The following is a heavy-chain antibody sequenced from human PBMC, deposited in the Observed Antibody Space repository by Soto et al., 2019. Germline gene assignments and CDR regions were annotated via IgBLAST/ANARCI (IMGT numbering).Heavy chain of an antibody. V-gene: IGHV4-4*02. CDR2: IYHSGST. Sequence: PSETLSLTCAVSGGSISSSNWWSWVRQPPGKGLEWIGEIYHSGSTNYNPSLKSRVTISVDKSKNQFSLKLSSVTAADTAVYYCARVGVLWSGYAIHYYYYGMDVWGQGTTVTVSS. CDR1: GGSISSSNW. CDR3: ARVGVLWSGYAIHYYYYGMDV. D-gene: IGHD3-3*01. J-gene: IGHJ6*02.